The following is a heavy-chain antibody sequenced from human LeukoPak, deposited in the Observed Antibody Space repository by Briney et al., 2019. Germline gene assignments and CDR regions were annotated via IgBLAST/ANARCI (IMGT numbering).Heavy chain of an antibody. V-gene: IGHV4-34*01. J-gene: IGHJ6*04. CDR1: DGSFNGYY. CDR2: INHSGST. CDR3: ARGRHCTGGVCFYGFNYCLDV. Sequence: SETLSLTCVVYDGSFNGYYWNWIRQPPGKGLEWIGQINHSGSTNYNPSLKSRVTISADTSKNQFSLKMSSLSAADTAVYYCARGRHCTGGVCFYGFNYCLDVWGKGTTVTVSS. D-gene: IGHD2-8*02.